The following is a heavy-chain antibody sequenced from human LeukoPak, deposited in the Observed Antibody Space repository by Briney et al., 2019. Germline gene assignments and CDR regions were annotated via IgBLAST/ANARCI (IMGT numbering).Heavy chain of an antibody. J-gene: IGHJ4*02. D-gene: IGHD1-26*01. V-gene: IGHV4-59*01. CDR1: GGSISNYY. CDR3: ASPPVGK. CDR2: IYYSGNT. Sequence: SETLSLTCTVSGGSISNYYWSWIRQPPGKGLEWIGYIYYSGNTNYNPSLKSRVTISVDTSKNQFSLKLSSVTAADTAVYYCASPPVGKWGQGTLVTVSS.